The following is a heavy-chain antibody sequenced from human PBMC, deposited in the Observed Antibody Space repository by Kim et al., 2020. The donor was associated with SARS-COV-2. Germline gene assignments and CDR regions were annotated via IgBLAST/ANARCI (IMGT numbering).Heavy chain of an antibody. CDR3: ARVWFGEKSGMDV. V-gene: IGHV4-34*01. D-gene: IGHD3-10*01. Sequence: SETLSLTCAVYGGSFSGYYWSWIRQPPGKGLEWIGEINHSGSTNYNPSLKSRVTISVDTSKNQFSLKLSSVTAADTAVYYCARVWFGEKSGMDVWGQGTT. CDR2: INHSGST. CDR1: GGSFSGYY. J-gene: IGHJ6*02.